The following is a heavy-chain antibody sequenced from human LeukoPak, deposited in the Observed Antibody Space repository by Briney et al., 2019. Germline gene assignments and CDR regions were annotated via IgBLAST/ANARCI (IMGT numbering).Heavy chain of an antibody. CDR3: AKPKYYDSSGYYENFDY. J-gene: IGHJ4*02. V-gene: IGHV3-21*04. Sequence: SGGPLRLSCAASGFTFSSYSMNWVRQAPGKGLEWVSYISSSSTYIHYADSVKGRFTISRDNSKNTLHLQMNSLRAEDTAVYYCAKPKYYDSSGYYENFDYWGQGTLVTVSS. CDR1: GFTFSSYS. CDR2: ISSSSTYI. D-gene: IGHD3-22*01.